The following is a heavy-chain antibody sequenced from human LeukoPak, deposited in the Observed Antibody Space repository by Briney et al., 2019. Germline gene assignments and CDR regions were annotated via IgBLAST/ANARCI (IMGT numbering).Heavy chain of an antibody. V-gene: IGHV3-23*01. J-gene: IGHJ5*02. CDR1: GFTFSSYA. D-gene: IGHD6-13*01. Sequence: PGGSLRLSCAASGFTFSSYAMSWVRQAPGKGLEWVSAISGSGGSTYYADSVKGRFTISRDNSKNTLYLQMNSLRAEDTAVYYCAKPAIAAAGILNWFDPWGQGTLVTVSS. CDR3: AKPAIAAAGILNWFDP. CDR2: ISGSGGST.